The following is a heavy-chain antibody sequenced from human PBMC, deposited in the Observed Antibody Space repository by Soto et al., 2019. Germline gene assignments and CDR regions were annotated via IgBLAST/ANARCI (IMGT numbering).Heavy chain of an antibody. D-gene: IGHD3-3*01. CDR2: IYYSGST. V-gene: IGHV4-34*11. CDR1: GGSFSGYY. J-gene: IGHJ3*02. CDR3: ATGVVTPDAFDI. Sequence: KPSETLSLTCAVYGGSFSGYYWSWIRQPPGKGLEWIGYIYYSGSTDYNPSLRSRVTKSIDTSKSQFSLNLNFVTAADTAVYYCATGVVTPDAFDIWGQGTMVTVSS.